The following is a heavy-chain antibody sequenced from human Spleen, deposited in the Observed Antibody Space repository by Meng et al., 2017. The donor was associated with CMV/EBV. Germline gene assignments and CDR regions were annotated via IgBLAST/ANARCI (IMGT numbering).Heavy chain of an antibody. CDR1: GFTFDNYG. Sequence: GESLKISCAASGFTFDNYGMHWVRQTPGKGLEWVAFIRYDGSNTYYADSVKGRFTVSRDNSKNTLYLQMNSLTDEDTAVYYCARPLSAMTYTVAVWGQGTLVTVSS. V-gene: IGHV3-30*02. CDR3: ARPLSAMTYTVAV. J-gene: IGHJ4*02. CDR2: IRYDGSNT. D-gene: IGHD2-2*01.